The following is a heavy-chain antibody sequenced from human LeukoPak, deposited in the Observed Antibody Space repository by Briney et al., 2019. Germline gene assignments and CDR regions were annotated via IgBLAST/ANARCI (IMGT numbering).Heavy chain of an antibody. Sequence: SETLSLTCTVSGGSISSGGYYWSWIRQPPGKGLEWIGYIYHSGSTYYNPSLKSRVTISVDRSKNQFSLKLSSVTAADTAVYYCARVYLGRGPNWFDPWGQGTLVTVSS. J-gene: IGHJ5*02. CDR2: IYHSGST. CDR1: GGSISSGGYY. D-gene: IGHD3-16*01. CDR3: ARVYLGRGPNWFDP. V-gene: IGHV4-30-2*01.